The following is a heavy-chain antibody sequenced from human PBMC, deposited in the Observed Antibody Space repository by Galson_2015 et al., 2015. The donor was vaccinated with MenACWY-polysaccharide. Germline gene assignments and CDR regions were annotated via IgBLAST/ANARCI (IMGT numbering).Heavy chain of an antibody. D-gene: IGHD6-13*01. CDR1: EFIFTSYA. J-gene: IGHJ4*02. V-gene: IGHV3-23*01. CDR2: ISGSGSDT. CDR3: AKEDRFGSTTLAVDS. Sequence: SLRLSCAASEFIFTSYAMAWVRQAPGKGLEWVSCISGSGSDTYYADSVKGRFTISRDNSKNTLYLQMDSLRAEDTALYYCAKEDRFGSTTLAVDSWRQRALVTVTS.